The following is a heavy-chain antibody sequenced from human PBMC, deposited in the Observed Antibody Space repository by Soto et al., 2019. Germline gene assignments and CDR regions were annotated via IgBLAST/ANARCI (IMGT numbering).Heavy chain of an antibody. CDR2: IYPADSNL. CDR3: ARPYDSGRLDAFDI. D-gene: IGHD3-22*01. J-gene: IGHJ3*02. CDR1: GYSFTTYW. Sequence: SLKISCKASGYSFTTYWIAWVRQVPGQGLEWMGIIYPADSNLRYSPSFRGQVTISADKSISTAYLQWRGLKAPDTAMYYCARPYDSGRLDAFDIWGQGTMVTVSS. V-gene: IGHV5-51*01.